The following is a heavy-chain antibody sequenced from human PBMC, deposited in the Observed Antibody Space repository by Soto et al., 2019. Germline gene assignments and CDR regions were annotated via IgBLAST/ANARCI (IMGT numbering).Heavy chain of an antibody. CDR3: ARATYYYDSSGYTPFDY. CDR2: IFSNDEK. D-gene: IGHD3-22*01. CDR1: GFSLSNARMG. Sequence: SGPTLVNPTETLTLTCTVSGFSLSNARMGVSWIRQPPGKALEWLAHIFSNDEKSYSTSLKSRLTISKDTSKSQVVLTMTNMDPVDTATYYCARATYYYDSSGYTPFDYWGQGTLVTVSS. J-gene: IGHJ4*02. V-gene: IGHV2-26*01.